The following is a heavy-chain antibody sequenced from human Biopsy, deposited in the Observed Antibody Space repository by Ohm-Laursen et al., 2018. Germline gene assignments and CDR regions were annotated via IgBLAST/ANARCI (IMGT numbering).Heavy chain of an antibody. J-gene: IGHJ4*02. D-gene: IGHD4-17*01. CDR2: INTSGGST. Sequence: SLRLSCSASGFTFSSYAMTWVRQAPGKGLEWVSVINTSGGSTHYAVSVKGRFTISRDNSKNTLYLRMNSLRAEDTAVYYCAKPADSYGSEVYFDYWGQGTLVTVSS. CDR1: GFTFSSYA. CDR3: AKPADSYGSEVYFDY. V-gene: IGHV3-23*01.